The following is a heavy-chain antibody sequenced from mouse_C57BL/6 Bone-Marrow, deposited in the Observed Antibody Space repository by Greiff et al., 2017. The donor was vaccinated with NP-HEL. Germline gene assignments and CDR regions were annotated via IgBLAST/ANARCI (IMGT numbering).Heavy chain of an antibody. V-gene: IGHV1-64*01. CDR1: GYTFTSYW. D-gene: IGHD2-2*01. Sequence: VQLQQPGAELVKPGASVKLSCKASGYTFTSYWMHWVKQRPGQGLEWIGMIHPNSGSTNYNEKFKSKATLTVDKSSSTAYMQLSSLTSEDSAVYYGERAQIYYAYDGYAYGGRGTVVTVS. CDR3: ERAQIYYAYDGYAY. CDR2: IHPNSGST. J-gene: IGHJ3*01.